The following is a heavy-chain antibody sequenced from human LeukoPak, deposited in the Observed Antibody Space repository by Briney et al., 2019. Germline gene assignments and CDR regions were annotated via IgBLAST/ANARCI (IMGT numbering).Heavy chain of an antibody. V-gene: IGHV1-46*01. Sequence: ASVKVSCKASGYTFTSYYMHWVRQAPGQGLEWMGIINPSGGSTSYAQKFQGRVTMTRDTSTSTVYMELSSLRSEDTAVYYCARDGPFSRYYYDSSGYSTRRPFDYWGQGTLATVSS. D-gene: IGHD3-22*01. J-gene: IGHJ4*02. CDR2: INPSGGST. CDR3: ARDGPFSRYYYDSSGYSTRRPFDY. CDR1: GYTFTSYY.